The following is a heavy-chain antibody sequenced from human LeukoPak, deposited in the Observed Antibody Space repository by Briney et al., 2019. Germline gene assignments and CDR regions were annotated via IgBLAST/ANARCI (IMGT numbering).Heavy chain of an antibody. CDR2: IYYSGST. V-gene: IGHV4-61*01. D-gene: IGHD1-14*01. Sequence: SEILSLTCTVSGGSISSSSYYWSWIRQPPGKGLEWIGYIYYSGSTNYNPSLKSRVTISVDTSKNQFSLKLSSVTAADTAVYYCARTSLDASGEPFDYWGQGTLVTVSS. J-gene: IGHJ4*02. CDR1: GGSISSSSYY. CDR3: ARTSLDASGEPFDY.